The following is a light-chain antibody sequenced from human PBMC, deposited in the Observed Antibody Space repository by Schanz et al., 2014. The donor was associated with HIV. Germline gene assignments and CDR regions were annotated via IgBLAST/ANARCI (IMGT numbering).Light chain of an antibody. V-gene: IGLV2-8*01. CDR3: SSYAGSNTVV. Sequence: QSALTQPASVSGSPGQSITISCTGTSSDVGGYNYVSWYQQHPGKAPKLIISEVNKRPSGVPDRFSGSKSGNTASLTVSGLQADDEGDYYCSSYAGSNTVVFGGGTKLTVL. CDR2: EVN. CDR1: SSDVGGYNY. J-gene: IGLJ2*01.